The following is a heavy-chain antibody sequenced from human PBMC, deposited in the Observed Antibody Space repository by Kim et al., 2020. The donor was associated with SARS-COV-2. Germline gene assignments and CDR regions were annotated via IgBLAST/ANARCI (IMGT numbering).Heavy chain of an antibody. D-gene: IGHD5-12*01. Sequence: SETLSLTCTVSGGSISSSSYYWGWIRQPPGKGLEWIGSIYYSGSTYYNPSLKSRVTISVDTSKNQFSLKLSSVTAADTAVYYCARHDQFLRWATKIDYWGQGTLVTVSS. J-gene: IGHJ4*02. V-gene: IGHV4-39*01. CDR3: ARHDQFLRWATKIDY. CDR2: IYYSGST. CDR1: GGSISSSSYY.